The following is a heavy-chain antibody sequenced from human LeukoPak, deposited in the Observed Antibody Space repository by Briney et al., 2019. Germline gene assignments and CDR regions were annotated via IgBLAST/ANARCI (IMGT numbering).Heavy chain of an antibody. CDR1: VFTFICHF. D-gene: IGHD2-21*01. CDR2: VYRLTGST. J-gene: IGHJ5*02. Sequence: SVTVSLKSTVFTFICHFIHWVRRAPGQGLEWMGCVYRLTGSTHYAKNLQCRVAMTRDTSISIDYQALNRLSPADTAVYYCARESGGEITRGSDNWFDPWGQGTLVTVSS. CDR3: ARESGGEITRGSDNWFDP. V-gene: IGHV1-2*02.